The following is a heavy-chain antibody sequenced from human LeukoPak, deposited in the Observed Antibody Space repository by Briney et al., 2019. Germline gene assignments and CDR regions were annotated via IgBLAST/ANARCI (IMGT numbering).Heavy chain of an antibody. CDR3: ARYGPGYYAAFGAFDI. V-gene: IGHV4-39*07. D-gene: IGHD3-10*01. J-gene: IGHJ3*02. Sequence: SETLSLTCTVSGGSISSSSYYWGWIRQPPGKGLEWIGSIYYSGSTYYNPSLKSRVTISVDTSKNQFSLKLSSVTAADTAVYYCARYGPGYYAAFGAFDIWGQGTMVTVSS. CDR2: IYYSGST. CDR1: GGSISSSSYY.